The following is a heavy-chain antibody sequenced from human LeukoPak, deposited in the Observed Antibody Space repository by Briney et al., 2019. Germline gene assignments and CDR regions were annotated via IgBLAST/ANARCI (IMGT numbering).Heavy chain of an antibody. Sequence: SVKVSCKASGGTFSSCAISWVRQAPGQGLEWMGGIIPIFGTANYAQKFQGRVTITTDESTSTAYMELSSLRSEDTAVYYCASRRVAALRPNYYYYYMDVWGKGTTVTVSS. V-gene: IGHV1-69*05. J-gene: IGHJ6*03. CDR1: GGTFSSCA. CDR2: IIPIFGTA. CDR3: ASRRVAALRPNYYYYYMDV. D-gene: IGHD6-6*01.